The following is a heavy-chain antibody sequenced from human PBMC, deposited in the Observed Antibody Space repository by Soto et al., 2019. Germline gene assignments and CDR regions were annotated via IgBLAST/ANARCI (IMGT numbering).Heavy chain of an antibody. J-gene: IGHJ4*02. CDR2: FYYSENT. V-gene: IGHV4-39*07. CDR3: ARVPDY. Sequence: SESLSPTYRISGCSISSKSYSWGWIRQPPGKGLEWIGTFYYSENTYYNPSLKSRVTISVDTSKNQFSLKLSSVTAADTAVYYCARVPDYWGQG. CDR1: GCSISSKSYS.